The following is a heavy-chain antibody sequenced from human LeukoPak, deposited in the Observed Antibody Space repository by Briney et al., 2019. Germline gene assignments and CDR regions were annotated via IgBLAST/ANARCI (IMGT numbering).Heavy chain of an antibody. CDR3: VREVVVPASNWFDP. J-gene: IGHJ5*02. Sequence: SETLSLTCTVSGGSISSYYWSWVRQPPGKGLEWIGYIYYSGSTNYNPSLKSRVTISVDTSKNQFSLKLSTVTAADTAVYYFVREVVVPASNWFDPWGQGTLVTVSS. D-gene: IGHD2-2*01. CDR1: GGSISSYY. V-gene: IGHV4-59*01. CDR2: IYYSGST.